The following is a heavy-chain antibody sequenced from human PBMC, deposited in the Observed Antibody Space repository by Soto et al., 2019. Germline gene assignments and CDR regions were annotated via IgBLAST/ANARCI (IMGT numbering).Heavy chain of an antibody. CDR3: ARFWGDYSNWFHP. V-gene: IGHV4-31*03. D-gene: IGHD4-17*01. Sequence: SETLSLTCTVSGGSSSSGGYSWSWIRQHPGKGLEWIGYIYYSGSTYYNPSLKSRVTISIDTSKNQFSLKLSSVTAADTAVYYCARFWGDYSNWFHPWGQGTLVTV. J-gene: IGHJ5*02. CDR2: IYYSGST. CDR1: GGSSSSGGYS.